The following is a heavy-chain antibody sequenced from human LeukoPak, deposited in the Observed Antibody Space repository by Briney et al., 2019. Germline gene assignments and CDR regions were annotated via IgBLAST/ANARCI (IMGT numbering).Heavy chain of an antibody. J-gene: IGHJ1*01. D-gene: IGHD3-22*01. CDR1: GFTFDDYG. CDR2: INWNGGST. V-gene: IGHV3-20*04. Sequence: GGSLRLSCAASGFTFDDYGMSWVRQAPGKGLEWVSGINWNGGSTAYADSVKGRFTISRDNAKNSLYLQMNSLRAEDTALYYCARGPTRYYYDSSGYYYSEHFQHWGQGTLVTVSS. CDR3: ARGPTRYYYDSSGYYYSEHFQH.